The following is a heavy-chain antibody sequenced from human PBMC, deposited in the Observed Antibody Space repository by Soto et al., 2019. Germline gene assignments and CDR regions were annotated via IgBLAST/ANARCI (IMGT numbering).Heavy chain of an antibody. Sequence: EVQLVESGGDLVQPGGSLRLSCAASGFTFSGHWMHWVRQVPGKGLVWVSRINTDGGSTSYADSVKGRFTISRDNAKNTLFLQMNGLRVDDTSVYYCARAAGYCSMTSCYRRAFDTWGQGTMVTVSS. CDR3: ARAAGYCSMTSCYRRAFDT. CDR2: INTDGGST. D-gene: IGHD2-2*01. J-gene: IGHJ3*02. CDR1: GFTFSGHW. V-gene: IGHV3-74*01.